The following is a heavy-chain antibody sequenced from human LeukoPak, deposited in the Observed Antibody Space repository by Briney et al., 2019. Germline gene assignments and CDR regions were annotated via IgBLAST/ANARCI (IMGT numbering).Heavy chain of an antibody. Sequence: PSETLSLTCAVYGGSFSGYYWSWIRQPPGKGLEWIGEINHSGSTNYNPSLKSRVTISVDTSKNQFSLKLSSVTAADTAVYYRANMFTGNFDYWGQGTLVTVSS. V-gene: IGHV4-34*01. D-gene: IGHD3-10*02. J-gene: IGHJ4*02. CDR1: GGSFSGYY. CDR3: ANMFTGNFDY. CDR2: INHSGST.